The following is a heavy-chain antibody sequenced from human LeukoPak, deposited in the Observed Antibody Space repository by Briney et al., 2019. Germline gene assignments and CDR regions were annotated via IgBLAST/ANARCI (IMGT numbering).Heavy chain of an antibody. CDR1: GGSISSGGYY. CDR2: IYYSGST. J-gene: IGHJ5*02. D-gene: IGHD6-13*01. CDR3: ARALRQQLVTGWFDP. V-gene: IGHV4-61*08. Sequence: PSETLSLTCTVSGGSISSGGYYWTWIRQHPGKGLEWIGYIYYSGSTYYNPSLKSRVTISVDTSKNQFSLKLISVTAADTAVYYCARALRQQLVTGWFDPWGQGTLVTVSS.